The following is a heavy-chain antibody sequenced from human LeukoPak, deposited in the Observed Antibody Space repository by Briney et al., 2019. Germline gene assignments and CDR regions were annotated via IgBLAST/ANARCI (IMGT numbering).Heavy chain of an antibody. Sequence: GGSLRLSCAASGFTFSSYNINWVRQAPGKGLEWVAFIRYDGSNKYYADSVKGRFTISRDNSKNTLYLQMNSLRAEDTAVYYCAKAESPHCSSTSCYFDGFDYWGQGTLVTVSS. CDR1: GFTFSSYN. V-gene: IGHV3-30*02. CDR3: AKAESPHCSSTSCYFDGFDY. D-gene: IGHD2-2*01. CDR2: IRYDGSNK. J-gene: IGHJ4*02.